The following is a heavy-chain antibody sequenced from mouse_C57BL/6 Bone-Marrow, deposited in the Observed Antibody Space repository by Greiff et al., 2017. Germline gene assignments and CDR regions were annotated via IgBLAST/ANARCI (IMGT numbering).Heavy chain of an antibody. J-gene: IGHJ2*01. CDR2: ISDGGSYT. Sequence: VQLKESGGGLVKPGGSLKLSCAASGFTFSSYAMSWVRQTPEKRLEWVATISDGGSYTYYPDNVKGRFTISRDNAKNNLYLQMSHLKSEDTAMYYCARHGSSTLDYWGQGTTLTVSS. CDR3: ARHGSSTLDY. V-gene: IGHV5-4*01. D-gene: IGHD1-1*01. CDR1: GFTFSSYA.